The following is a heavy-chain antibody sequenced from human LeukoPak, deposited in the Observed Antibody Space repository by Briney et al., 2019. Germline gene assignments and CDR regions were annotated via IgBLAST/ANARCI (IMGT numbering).Heavy chain of an antibody. D-gene: IGHD5-18*01. CDR3: AKDKDSYGTQWYFDL. Sequence: GGSLRLSCAASGFTFNNYAMSWVRQAPGKGLEWVSAVSGSGVSTYYADSVKGRFTISRDNSKNTLYLQMNSLRAEDTAVYYCAKDKDSYGTQWYFDLWGRGTLVTVSS. J-gene: IGHJ2*01. CDR2: VSGSGVST. CDR1: GFTFNNYA. V-gene: IGHV3-23*01.